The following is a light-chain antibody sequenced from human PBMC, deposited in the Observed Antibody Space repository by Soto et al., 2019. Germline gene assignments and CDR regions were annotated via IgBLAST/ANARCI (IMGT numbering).Light chain of an antibody. J-gene: IGKJ1*01. Sequence: EVVLTQSTGTLSVSPGDRFSLSCRASQSISINLAWYQHKPGQAPRLLIHGASTRATGVPARISGSGSGTEFTLTISSLQSEDFAVYYCQQFRNWPWTFGQGTKVDIK. CDR1: QSISIN. V-gene: IGKV3D-15*01. CDR3: QQFRNWPWT. CDR2: GAS.